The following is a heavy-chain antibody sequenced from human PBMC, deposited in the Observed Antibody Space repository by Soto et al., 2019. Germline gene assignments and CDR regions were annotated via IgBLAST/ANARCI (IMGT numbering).Heavy chain of an antibody. Sequence: QVQLQESGPGLVKPSQTLSLTCTVSGGSISSGGYYWSWIRQHPGKGLEWIGYIYYSGSTYYNPSLKSRVTISADTSKNQFSLKLSSVTAADTAVYYCARGVVVPAAIYWFDPWGQGTLVTVSS. V-gene: IGHV4-31*03. CDR1: GGSISSGGYY. D-gene: IGHD2-2*01. CDR2: IYYSGST. J-gene: IGHJ5*02. CDR3: ARGVVVPAAIYWFDP.